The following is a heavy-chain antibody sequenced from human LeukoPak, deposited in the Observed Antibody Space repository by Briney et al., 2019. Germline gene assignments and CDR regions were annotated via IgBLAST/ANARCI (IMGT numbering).Heavy chain of an antibody. CDR1: GGSFSGYY. V-gene: IGHV4-34*01. D-gene: IGHD6-19*01. CDR2: INHSGST. Sequence: SETLSLTCAVYGGSFSGYYWSWIRQPPGKGLEGIGEINHSGSTNYNPSLKSRVTISVDTSKNQFSLKLSSVTAADTAVYYCARGASGIAVAGAWYYYYMDVWGKGTTVTVSS. CDR3: ARGASGIAVAGAWYYYYMDV. J-gene: IGHJ6*03.